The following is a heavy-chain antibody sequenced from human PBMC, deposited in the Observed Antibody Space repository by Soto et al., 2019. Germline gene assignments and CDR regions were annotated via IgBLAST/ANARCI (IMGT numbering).Heavy chain of an antibody. D-gene: IGHD3-9*01. Sequence: SETLSLTCAVYSGSFSGYYWIWIRQPPGKGLEWIGEINHSGSTNYNPSLQSRVTISVDTSKNQLSLKLSSLTAADTAVYFCARKWTGLDYWSQGTLVT. CDR2: INHSGST. J-gene: IGHJ4*02. V-gene: IGHV4-34*01. CDR3: ARKWTGLDY. CDR1: SGSFSGYY.